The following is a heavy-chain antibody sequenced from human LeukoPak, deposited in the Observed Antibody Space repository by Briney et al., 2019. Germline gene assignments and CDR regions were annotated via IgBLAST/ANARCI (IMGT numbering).Heavy chain of an antibody. J-gene: IGHJ4*02. CDR1: GGSISSYY. CDR2: IYYSGST. Sequence: SETLSLTCTVSGGSISSYYWSWIRQPPGKGLDWIGYIYYSGSTNYNPSLKSRVTISVDTSKNQFSLKLSSVTAADTAVYYCARTKHPLSSWIDYWGQGTLVTVSS. V-gene: IGHV4-59*01. CDR3: ARTKHPLSSWIDY. D-gene: IGHD1-1*01.